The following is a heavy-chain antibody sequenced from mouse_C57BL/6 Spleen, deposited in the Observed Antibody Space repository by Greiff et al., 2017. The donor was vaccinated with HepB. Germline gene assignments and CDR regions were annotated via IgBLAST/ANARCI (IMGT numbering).Heavy chain of an antibody. Sequence: VQLQQSGTVLARPGASVKMSCKTSGYTFTSYWMHWVKQRPGQGLEWIGAIYPGNSDTSYNQKFKGKAKLTAVTSASTAYMELSSLTNEDSAVYYCTRSPGYYGSSSYYFDYWGQGTTLTVSS. CDR1: GYTFTSYW. CDR3: TRSPGYYGSSSYYFDY. CDR2: IYPGNSDT. J-gene: IGHJ2*01. V-gene: IGHV1-5*01. D-gene: IGHD1-1*01.